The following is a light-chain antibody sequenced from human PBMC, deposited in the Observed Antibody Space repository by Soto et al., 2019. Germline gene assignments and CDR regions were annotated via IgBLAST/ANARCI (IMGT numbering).Light chain of an antibody. CDR2: DAS. CDR3: QQRSNWPPWT. V-gene: IGKV3-11*01. J-gene: IGKJ1*01. Sequence: EIVLTQSPATLSLSPGERATLSCRASQSVSSYLAWYQQKPGQAPRLLIYDASNRATGIPARFSGSGPGTDFTHTISSLEPEDFAVYYCQQRSNWPPWTLGQGTKLEIK. CDR1: QSVSSY.